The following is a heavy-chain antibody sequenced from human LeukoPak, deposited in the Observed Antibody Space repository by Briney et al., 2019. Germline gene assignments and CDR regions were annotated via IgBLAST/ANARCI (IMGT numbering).Heavy chain of an antibody. Sequence: PSETLSLTCAVYGGSFSGYYWSWIRQPPGKGLEWIGEINHSGSTNYNPSLRSRVTISVDTSKNQFSLKLSSVTAADTAVYYCARERPSYYDILTGYYPRSLPYYFDYWGQGTLVTVSS. V-gene: IGHV4-34*01. CDR2: INHSGST. CDR1: GGSFSGYY. J-gene: IGHJ4*02. CDR3: ARERPSYYDILTGYYPRSLPYYFDY. D-gene: IGHD3-9*01.